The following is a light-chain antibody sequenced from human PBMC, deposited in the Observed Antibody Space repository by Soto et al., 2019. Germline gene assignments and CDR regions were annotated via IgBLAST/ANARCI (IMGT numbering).Light chain of an antibody. CDR1: QSVSTY. CDR3: QQTHSSPPT. CDR2: GAS. Sequence: DVQMTQSPSSLSASVGDRVTITCRASQSVSTYLNWYQLKPGKAPKFLIYGASTLQSGVPSTFSGSGSGTEFTLTISSLQPEDFAIYYCQQTHSSPPTFGGGTKVDI. V-gene: IGKV1-39*01. J-gene: IGKJ4*01.